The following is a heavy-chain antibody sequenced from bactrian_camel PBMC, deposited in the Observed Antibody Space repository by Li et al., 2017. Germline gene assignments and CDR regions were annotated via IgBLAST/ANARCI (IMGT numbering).Heavy chain of an antibody. Sequence: VQLVESGGGSVQAGGSLRLSCVASGFPFSANHMSWVRQPPGKKLEWVSSITASGTTSYSNSVRGRFTIFKDNAKATLYLQMNNLKPEDTGTYYCATDDVVGTLNVGWYKYWGRGTQVTVS. J-gene: IGHJ4*01. CDR1: GFPFSANH. V-gene: IGHV3S40*01. CDR2: ITASGTT. D-gene: IGHD5*01. CDR3: ATDDVVGTLNVGWYKY.